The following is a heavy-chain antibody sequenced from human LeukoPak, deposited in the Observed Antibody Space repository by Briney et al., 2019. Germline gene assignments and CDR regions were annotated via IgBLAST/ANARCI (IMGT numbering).Heavy chain of an antibody. CDR3: ARAGGGVFDY. D-gene: IGHD3-16*01. Sequence: GGSPRLSCVDSGFTFSSYWMSRVRQAPGKGLEWVANIKQDGSEKYYVDSVKGRFTISRDNAKNSLYLQMNSLRAEDTAVYYCARAGGGVFDYWGQGTLVTVSS. V-gene: IGHV3-7*03. CDR2: IKQDGSEK. J-gene: IGHJ4*02. CDR1: GFTFSSYW.